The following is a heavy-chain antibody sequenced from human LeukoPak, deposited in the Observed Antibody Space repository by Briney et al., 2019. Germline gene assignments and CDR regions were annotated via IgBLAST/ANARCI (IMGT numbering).Heavy chain of an antibody. V-gene: IGHV1-69*06. CDR3: ARGQLELLYYYYLDV. Sequence: SVKVSCKASGGTFSSYAISWVRQAPGHGLEWMGGVIPIFGTANYAQKFQGRVTITADKSTSTAYMELSSLRSEDTAVYYCARGQLELLYYYYLDVWGKGTTVTVSS. CDR1: GGTFSSYA. J-gene: IGHJ6*03. CDR2: VIPIFGTA. D-gene: IGHD1-7*01.